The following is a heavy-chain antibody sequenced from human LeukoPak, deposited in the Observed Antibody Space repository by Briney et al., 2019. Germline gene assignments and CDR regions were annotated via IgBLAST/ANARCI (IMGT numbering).Heavy chain of an antibody. CDR3: AAGGDSSGLDY. D-gene: IGHD3-22*01. J-gene: IGHJ4*02. Sequence: SVKVSCKASGGTFSSYAISWVRQAPGQGLEWMGRIIPIFGIANYAQKFQGRVTITADKSTSTAYMELSCLRSEDTAVYYCAAGGDSSGLDYWGQGTLVTVSS. CDR2: IIPIFGIA. V-gene: IGHV1-69*04. CDR1: GGTFSSYA.